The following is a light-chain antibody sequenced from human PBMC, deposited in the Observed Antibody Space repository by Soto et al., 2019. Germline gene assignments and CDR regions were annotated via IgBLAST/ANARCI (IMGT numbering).Light chain of an antibody. CDR1: QTITTS. CDR3: QQYDSYSVRT. Sequence: DIQMTQSPSTLSASVGDGVTITCRASQTITTSLAWYQQKPGKAPKLLIYNASSLESGVPSRFSGSGSGTEFTLTISSLQPDDFAAYYCQQYDSYSVRTFGQGTKVEI. V-gene: IGKV1-5*03. CDR2: NAS. J-gene: IGKJ1*01.